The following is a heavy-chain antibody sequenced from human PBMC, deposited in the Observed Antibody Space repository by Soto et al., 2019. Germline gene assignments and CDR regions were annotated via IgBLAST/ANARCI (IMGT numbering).Heavy chain of an antibody. CDR2: IYPGDSDT. CDR1: GHSFTSYW. Sequence: GESLKISCKGSGHSFTSYWIAWVRQMPGKGLEWMGIIYPGDSDTRYSPSFQGQVTISADKSINTAYLQGSSLKASDTAMYYCARLSSSGWFGMDVWGQGTTVTVSS. J-gene: IGHJ6*02. V-gene: IGHV5-51*01. D-gene: IGHD6-19*01. CDR3: ARLSSSGWFGMDV.